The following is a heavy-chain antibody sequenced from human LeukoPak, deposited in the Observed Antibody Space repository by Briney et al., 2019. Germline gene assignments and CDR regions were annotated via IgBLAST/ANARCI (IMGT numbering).Heavy chain of an antibody. CDR3: AKDQRGEMSSTTSHGEDY. V-gene: IGHV3-23*01. CDR1: GFTFSSYA. D-gene: IGHD2-2*01. CDR2: ISGSGGST. Sequence: GGSLRLSCAASGFTFSSYAMSWVRQAPGKGLNRVPAISGSGGSTYYADSVKGRFTISRDNSKNTLYLQMNSLRAEDTAVYYCAKDQRGEMSSTTSHGEDYWGQGTLVTVSS. J-gene: IGHJ4*02.